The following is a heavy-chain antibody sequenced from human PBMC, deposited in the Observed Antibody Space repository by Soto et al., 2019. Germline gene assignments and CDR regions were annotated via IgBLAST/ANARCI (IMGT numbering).Heavy chain of an antibody. CDR2: IYYSGST. CDR1: GGSISSGGYY. D-gene: IGHD5-12*01. CDR3: ASVRRGGYDSLRYYYGMDV. Sequence: SETLSLTCTVSGGSISSGGYYWSWIRQHPGKGLEWIGYIYYSGSTYYNPSLKSRVTISVDTSKNQFSLKLSSVTAADTAVYYCASVRRGGYDSLRYYYGMDVWGQGTTVTVS. J-gene: IGHJ6*02. V-gene: IGHV4-31*03.